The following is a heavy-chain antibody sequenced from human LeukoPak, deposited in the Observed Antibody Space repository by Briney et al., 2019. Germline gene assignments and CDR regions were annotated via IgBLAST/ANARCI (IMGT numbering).Heavy chain of an antibody. CDR2: IKQDGREK. CDR1: GFTFSNYW. J-gene: IGHJ3*02. Sequence: GGSLRLSCAASGFTFSNYWMSWVRQAPGKGLEWVANIKQDGREKYFVDSVKGRFTISRDNAKNSLYLQMNSLRAEDTAVYYCARERNGASDIWGQGTMVTVSS. D-gene: IGHD2-8*01. V-gene: IGHV3-7*01. CDR3: ARERNGASDI.